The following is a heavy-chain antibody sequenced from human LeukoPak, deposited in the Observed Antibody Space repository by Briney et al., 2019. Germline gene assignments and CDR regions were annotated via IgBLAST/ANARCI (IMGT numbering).Heavy chain of an antibody. J-gene: IGHJ3*01. CDR1: GFTFSSYG. V-gene: IGHV3-30*02. D-gene: IGHD1-26*01. Sequence: PGGSLRLSCAASGFTFSSYGMHWVRQAPGKGLEWVAFIRYDGSNKYYADSVKGRFTISRDNSKNSLYLQMNSLRTEDTALYYCAKDTGFLSGSSPWGQGTMVTVSS. CDR2: IRYDGSNK. CDR3: AKDTGFLSGSSP.